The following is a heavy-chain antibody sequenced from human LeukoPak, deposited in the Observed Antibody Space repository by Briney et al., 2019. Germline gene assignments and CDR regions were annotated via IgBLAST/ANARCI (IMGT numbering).Heavy chain of an antibody. Sequence: PGGSLRLSCAASGFTFSSYSMHWVRQAPGKGLEWVAVISYDGKKRFYADSVKGRFTISRDNSKNTVDLQMNSLRAEDKAVYYCARGYFLGFDYWGQGTLVTVSS. D-gene: IGHD2/OR15-2a*01. CDR2: ISYDGKKR. V-gene: IGHV3-30*04. CDR1: GFTFSSYS. J-gene: IGHJ4*02. CDR3: ARGYFLGFDY.